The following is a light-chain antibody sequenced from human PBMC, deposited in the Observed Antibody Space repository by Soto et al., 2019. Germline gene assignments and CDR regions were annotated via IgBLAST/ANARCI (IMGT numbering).Light chain of an antibody. Sequence: EIVLPQSPGTLSLSPGERATLSCRASQSVANNYLAWYQPKPGQAPRVLIYDASSSATGSPDRFSGSGSGTDSNLGNSRLVPEYFAVYYCEEYGSTPLTFGGGTKVEIK. CDR3: EEYGSTPLT. CDR1: QSVANNY. J-gene: IGKJ4*01. V-gene: IGKV3-20*01. CDR2: DAS.